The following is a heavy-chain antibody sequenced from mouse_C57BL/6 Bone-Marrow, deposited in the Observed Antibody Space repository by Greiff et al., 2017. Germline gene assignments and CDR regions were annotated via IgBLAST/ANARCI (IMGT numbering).Heavy chain of an antibody. CDR1: GYTFTSYG. J-gene: IGHJ2*01. D-gene: IGHD1-1*01. Sequence: QVQLQQSGAELARPGASVKLSCTASGYTFTSYGISWVRQRPGQGLEWIGEINPGSGNIYYTEKFKGKATLAADKSSSTAYMELRRLTSEDSAVYFCAIGRITAGFDYWGQGTTLTVSS. V-gene: IGHV1-81*01. CDR2: INPGSGNI. CDR3: AIGRITAGFDY.